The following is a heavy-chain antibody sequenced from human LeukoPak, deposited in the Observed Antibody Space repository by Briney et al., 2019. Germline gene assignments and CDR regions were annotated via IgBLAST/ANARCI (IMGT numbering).Heavy chain of an antibody. J-gene: IGHJ6*02. D-gene: IGHD2-2*02. CDR2: IYSDGRT. Sequence: GGSLRLSCAASGFTVSSNYMSWVRQAPGKGLEWVSVIYSDGRTYYADSVKGRFTISRDNSKNTLYLETNSLRAEDTAVYYCAKDRSHLKYQLLYGYYYGMDVWGQGTTVTVSS. V-gene: IGHV3-53*01. CDR1: GFTVSSNY. CDR3: AKDRSHLKYQLLYGYYYGMDV.